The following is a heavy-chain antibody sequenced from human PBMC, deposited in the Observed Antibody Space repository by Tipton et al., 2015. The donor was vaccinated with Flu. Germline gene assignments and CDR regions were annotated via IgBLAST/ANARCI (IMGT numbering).Heavy chain of an antibody. J-gene: IGHJ5*02. V-gene: IGHV4-34*01. Sequence: TLSLTCAVYGGSFSGYYWSWIRQPPGKGLEWIGEINHSGSTNYNPSLKSRVTISVDTSKNQFSLKLSSVTAADTAVYYCARGRRRITIFGAVGSSQFDPWGQGTLVTVSS. CDR1: GGSFSGYY. CDR2: INHSGST. CDR3: ARGRRRITIFGAVGSSQFDP. D-gene: IGHD3-3*01.